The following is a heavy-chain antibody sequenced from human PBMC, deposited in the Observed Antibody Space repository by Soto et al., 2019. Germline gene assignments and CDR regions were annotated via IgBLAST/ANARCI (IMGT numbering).Heavy chain of an antibody. CDR3: TRDRPIVATTNSYYYYYMDV. D-gene: IGHD5-12*01. CDR1: GFTFGDYA. CDR2: IRSKAYGGTT. V-gene: IGHV3-49*03. Sequence: GGSLRLSCTASGFTFGDYAMSWFRQAPGKGLEWVGFIRSKAYGGTTEYAASVKGRFTISRDDSKSIAYLQMNSLKTEDTAVYYCTRDRPIVATTNSYYYYYMDVWGKGTTVTVSS. J-gene: IGHJ6*03.